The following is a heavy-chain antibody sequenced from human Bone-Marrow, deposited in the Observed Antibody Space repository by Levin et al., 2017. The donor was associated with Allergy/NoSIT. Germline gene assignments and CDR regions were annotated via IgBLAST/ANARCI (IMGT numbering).Heavy chain of an antibody. CDR3: ARMASGGGYYYYLDV. J-gene: IGHJ6*03. CDR2: ITGTGSYI. V-gene: IGHV3-21*01. Sequence: GESLKISCAASGFTFSSYTMNWVRQAPGKGLEWVSSITGTGSYIHYADSLKGRFTISRDNANNSLFLQMDSLRAEDTAVYYCARMASGGGYYYYLDVWGKGTTVTVSS. CDR1: GFTFSSYT. D-gene: IGHD3-16*01.